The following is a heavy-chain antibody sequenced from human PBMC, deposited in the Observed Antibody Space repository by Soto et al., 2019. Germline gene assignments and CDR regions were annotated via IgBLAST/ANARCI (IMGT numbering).Heavy chain of an antibody. CDR2: INHSGST. D-gene: IGHD3-3*01. J-gene: IGHJ4*02. V-gene: IGHV4-34*01. CDR1: GGSFSGYY. CDR3: ARVGFWSGYYTGRDY. Sequence: LSLTCAVYGGSFSGYYWSWIRQPPGKGLEWIGEINHSGSTNYNPSLKSRVTISVDTSKNQFSLKLSSVTAADTAVYYCARVGFWSGYYTGRDYWGQGTLVTVSS.